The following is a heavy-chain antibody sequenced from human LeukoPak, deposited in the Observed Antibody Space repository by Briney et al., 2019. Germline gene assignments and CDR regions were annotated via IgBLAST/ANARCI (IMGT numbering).Heavy chain of an antibody. CDR3: ARDLAASDSSGYYPTFFDY. CDR2: IYYSGST. Sequence: SETLSLTCTVSGGSISSSSYYWGWIRQPPGKGLEWIGSIYYSGSTYYNPSLKSRVTISVDTSKNQFSLKLSSVTAADTAAYYCARDLAASDSSGYYPTFFDYWGQGTLVTVSS. D-gene: IGHD3-22*01. CDR1: GGSISSSSYY. V-gene: IGHV4-39*07. J-gene: IGHJ4*02.